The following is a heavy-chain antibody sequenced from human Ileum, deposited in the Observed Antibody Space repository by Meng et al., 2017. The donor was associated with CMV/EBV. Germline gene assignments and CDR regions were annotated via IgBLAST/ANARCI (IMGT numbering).Heavy chain of an antibody. CDR3: ARGYYYFDY. V-gene: IGHV1-2*02. CDR1: GFTFTAYY. J-gene: IGHJ4*02. CDR2: INSGGT. D-gene: IGHD3-22*01. Sequence: QAQLGQSGAEVKEPGASVKVSCKASGFTFTAYYLHWVRQAPGQGLEWMGWINSGGTNYAQKFQGRVTMTRDTSITTAYMELSSLRSDDTAVYFCARGYYYFDYWGQGTLVTVSS.